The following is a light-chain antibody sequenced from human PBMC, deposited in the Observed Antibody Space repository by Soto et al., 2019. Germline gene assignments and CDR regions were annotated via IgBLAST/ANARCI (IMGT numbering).Light chain of an antibody. CDR2: SNN. V-gene: IGLV1-44*01. CDR1: RSNIGTNT. J-gene: IGLJ1*01. CDR3: AAWDDSLNGYV. Sequence: QAVLTQSPSASGTPGQRVTISCSGSRSNIGTNTVNWYQQLPGTAPKVLIYSNNERPSGVPDRFSGSKSGTSASLAISGLQSEDEADYYCAAWDDSLNGYVFGPGTKLTVL.